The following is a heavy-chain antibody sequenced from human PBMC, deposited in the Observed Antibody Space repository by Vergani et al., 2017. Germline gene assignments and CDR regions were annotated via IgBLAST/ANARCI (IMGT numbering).Heavy chain of an antibody. CDR2: IYYSGNT. J-gene: IGHJ4*02. D-gene: IGHD2-2*01. CDR3: ARGRYCSTTSCYGVIYFDY. Sequence: QVQLQESGPGLVKPSQTLSLTCSVSGGSISSGDYYWIWIRQSPGKGLEWIGYIYYSGNTHYNPALKSRITISVDTSKNQFSLQLSSVTAADTAVYYCARGRYCSTTSCYGVIYFDYWGLGTLVTVSS. V-gene: IGHV4-30-4*08. CDR1: GGSISSGDYY.